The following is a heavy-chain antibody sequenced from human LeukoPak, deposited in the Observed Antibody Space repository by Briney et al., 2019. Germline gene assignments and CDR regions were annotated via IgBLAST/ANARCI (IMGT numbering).Heavy chain of an antibody. V-gene: IGHV4-59*01. Sequence: SETLSLTCTDSGGSISSYYWSWIRQPPGKGLEWIGYIYYSGSTNYNPSLKSRVTISVDTSKNQFSLKLSSVTAADTAVYYCASGSPVVGATGYYYYYYGMDVWGQGTTVTVSS. CDR3: ASGSPVVGATGYYYYYYGMDV. CDR2: IYYSGST. D-gene: IGHD1-26*01. CDR1: GGSISSYY. J-gene: IGHJ6*02.